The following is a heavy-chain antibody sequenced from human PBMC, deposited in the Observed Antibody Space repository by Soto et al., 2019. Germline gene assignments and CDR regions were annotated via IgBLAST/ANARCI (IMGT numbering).Heavy chain of an antibody. CDR1: GFTFTSSA. CDR2: IVVGSGIT. Sequence: GASVKVSCKASGFTFTSSAVQWVRQARGQRLEWIGWIVVGSGITIYAQNFQERVTITRDMSTSTAYMELSSLRSEDTAVYYCVADGTIVGATLYYYYYRMDVWGQGTTITVSS. V-gene: IGHV1-58*01. J-gene: IGHJ6*02. D-gene: IGHD1-26*01. CDR3: VADGTIVGATLYYYYYRMDV.